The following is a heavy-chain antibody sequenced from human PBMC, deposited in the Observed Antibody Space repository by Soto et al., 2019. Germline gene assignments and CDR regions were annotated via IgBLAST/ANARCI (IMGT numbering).Heavy chain of an antibody. CDR1: GGSISSGGYY. J-gene: IGHJ5*02. D-gene: IGHD1-20*01. CDR3: ARVGGINWFDP. CDR2: IYYSGST. V-gene: IGHV4-31*03. Sequence: QVQLQESGPGQVKPSQTLSLTCTVSGGSISSGGYYCSWIRQHPGKGLELIGYIYYSGSTYYNPSLKSRFTISVDTSKNQFTLKLSSVTAADTAVYYCARVGGINWFDPWGQGTLVTVSS.